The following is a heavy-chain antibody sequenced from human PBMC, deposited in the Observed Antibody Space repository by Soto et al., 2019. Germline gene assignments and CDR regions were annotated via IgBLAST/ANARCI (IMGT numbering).Heavy chain of an antibody. D-gene: IGHD1-1*01. CDR1: GYKFSVYL. J-gene: IGHJ3*02. CDR3: ARGWKVAGDAFDI. CDR2: IYPGDSDT. Sequence: PGESLKISCKCSGYKFSVYLIGWVRQMPGKGLEWMGMIYPGDSDTRYSPSFQGQVTISVDKSISTAYLQWSSLKASDTAMYYCARGWKVAGDAFDIWGQGTMVTVSS. V-gene: IGHV5-51*01.